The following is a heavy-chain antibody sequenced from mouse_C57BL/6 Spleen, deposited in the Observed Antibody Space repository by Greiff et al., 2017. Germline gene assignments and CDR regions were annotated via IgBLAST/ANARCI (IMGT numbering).Heavy chain of an antibody. Sequence: EVKVVESGGDLVKPGGSLKLSCAASGFTFSSYGMSWVRQTPGKRLEWVATISRGGSYTYYPDSVKGHFTNSRDNANNTLYLQMSSLKSEDTAMYYCASGYDYDGYWYFDVWGTGTTVTVSA. CDR1: GFTFSSYG. V-gene: IGHV5-6*01. CDR3: ASGYDYDGYWYFDV. J-gene: IGHJ1*03. CDR2: ISRGGSYT. D-gene: IGHD2-4*01.